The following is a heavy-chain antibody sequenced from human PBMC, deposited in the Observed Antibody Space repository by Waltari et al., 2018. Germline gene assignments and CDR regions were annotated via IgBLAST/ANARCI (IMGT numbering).Heavy chain of an antibody. CDR2: ISGSGGST. D-gene: IGHD3-16*01. CDR1: GFTFSSYA. CDR3: AKDPRIMITFGGVTPPDY. Sequence: EVQLLESGGGLVQPGGSLRLYCAASGFTFSSYALSWVRQAPGKRLEWVSAISGSGGSTYYADSVKGRFTISRDNSKNTLYLQMNSLRAEDTAVYYCAKDPRIMITFGGVTPPDYWGQGTLVTVSS. V-gene: IGHV3-23*01. J-gene: IGHJ4*02.